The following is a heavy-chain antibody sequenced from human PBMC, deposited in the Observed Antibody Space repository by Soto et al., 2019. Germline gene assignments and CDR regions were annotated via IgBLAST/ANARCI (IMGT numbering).Heavy chain of an antibody. Sequence: ESGPTLVNPTQTLTLTCTFSGFSLSTSGMCVSWIRQPPGKALEWLARIDWDDDKYYSTSLKTRLTISKDTSKNQVVLTMTNMDPVDTATYYCARLYYYDSSGYYLDYWGQGTLVTVSS. V-gene: IGHV2-70*11. CDR2: IDWDDDK. CDR3: ARLYYYDSSGYYLDY. CDR1: GFSLSTSGMC. J-gene: IGHJ4*02. D-gene: IGHD3-22*01.